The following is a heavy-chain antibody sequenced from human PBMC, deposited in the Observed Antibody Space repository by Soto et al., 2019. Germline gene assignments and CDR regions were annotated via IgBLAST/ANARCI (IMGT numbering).Heavy chain of an antibody. CDR2: ISYDGSNK. CDR1: GVTFSSNA. CDR3: ARARLDTPALDY. V-gene: IGHV3-30-3*01. D-gene: IGHD2-2*01. Sequence: QVQLVESGGGVVQPGRSLRLSCAASGVTFSSNAMHWVRQAPGKGLEWVAVISYDGSNKYYADSVKGRFTISRDNSKNTLYLQMNSLRAEDTALYYCARARLDTPALDYWGQGTLVTVSS. J-gene: IGHJ4*02.